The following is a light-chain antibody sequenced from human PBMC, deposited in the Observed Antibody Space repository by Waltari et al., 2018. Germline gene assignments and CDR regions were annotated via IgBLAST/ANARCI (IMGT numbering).Light chain of an antibody. CDR1: SPNIGAGYD. V-gene: IGLV1-40*01. CDR2: GNS. CDR3: QSYDSSLSGSV. J-gene: IGLJ2*01. Sequence: QSGLTQPPSVSGAPGQRVTISSTGSSPNIGAGYDVPWYQLLPGTAPKLLIYGNSNRPSGVPDRFSGSKSGTSASLAITGLQAEDEAGYYCQSYDSSLSGSVFGGGTKLTVL.